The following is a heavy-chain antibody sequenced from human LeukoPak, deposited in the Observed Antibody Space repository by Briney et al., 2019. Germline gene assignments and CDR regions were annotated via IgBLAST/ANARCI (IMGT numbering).Heavy chain of an antibody. CDR2: ISSSSSYI. CDR1: GFTFSSYS. J-gene: IGHJ3*02. D-gene: IGHD3-22*01. Sequence: SGGSLRLSCAASGFTFSSYSMNWVPQAPGKGLEWVSSISSSSSYIYYADSVKGRFTISRDNAKNSLYLQMNSLRAEDTAVYYCARDEQYYYDSSGYFNAFGIWGQGTMVTVSS. V-gene: IGHV3-21*01. CDR3: ARDEQYYYDSSGYFNAFGI.